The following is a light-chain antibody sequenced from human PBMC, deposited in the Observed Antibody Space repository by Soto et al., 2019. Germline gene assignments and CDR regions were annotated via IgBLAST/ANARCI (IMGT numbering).Light chain of an antibody. CDR1: QALSNY. Sequence: DIQLTQSPSVLSASVGDTVTITCRASQALSNYLACYQQKPGKAPDLLIYSASTLQSGVPSRFSGSGSATEFSLTIRALQPEDFATYYCQQLSRYPLTFGGGTKVDIK. J-gene: IGKJ4*01. V-gene: IGKV1-9*01. CDR2: SAS. CDR3: QQLSRYPLT.